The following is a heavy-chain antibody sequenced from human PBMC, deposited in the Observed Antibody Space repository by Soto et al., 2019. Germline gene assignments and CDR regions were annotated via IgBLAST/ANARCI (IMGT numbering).Heavy chain of an antibody. V-gene: IGHV4-39*01. Sequence: SETLSLTCTVSGGSISSSSYYWGWIRQPPGKGLEWIGSIYYSGSTYYNPSLKSRVTISVDTSKNQFSLKLSSVAAADTAVYYCARQTKIITMIVVVITHYYYYGMDVWGQGTTVTVSS. CDR2: IYYSGST. D-gene: IGHD3-22*01. J-gene: IGHJ6*02. CDR3: ARQTKIITMIVVVITHYYYYGMDV. CDR1: GGSISSSSYY.